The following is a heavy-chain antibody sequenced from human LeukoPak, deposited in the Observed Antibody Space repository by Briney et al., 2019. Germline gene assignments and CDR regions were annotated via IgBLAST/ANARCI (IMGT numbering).Heavy chain of an antibody. CDR3: AREYALRRGSGKQQLATGYFDY. Sequence: GGSLRLSCAASGFTFSDHYMDWVRQAPGKGLEWVGRTRNKANSYTTEYAASVKGRFTISRDDSKNSLYLQMNSLKTEDTAVYYCAREYALRRGSGKQQLATGYFDYWGQGTLVTVSS. V-gene: IGHV3-72*01. D-gene: IGHD6-13*01. CDR2: TRNKANSYTT. J-gene: IGHJ4*02. CDR1: GFTFSDHY.